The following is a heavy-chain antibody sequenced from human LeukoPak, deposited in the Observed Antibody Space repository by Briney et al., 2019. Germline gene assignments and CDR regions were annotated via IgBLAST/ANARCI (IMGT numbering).Heavy chain of an antibody. V-gene: IGHV4-34*01. CDR2: INHSGST. Sequence: SETLSLTCAVYGGSFSGYYWSWIRQPPGKGLEWIGEINHSGSTNYNPSLKSRVTISVDTSKNQFSLKLSSVTAADTAVYYCARGKVARIHYYDSSGYGDWGQGTLVTVSS. J-gene: IGHJ4*02. CDR1: GGSFSGYY. CDR3: ARGKVARIHYYDSSGYGD. D-gene: IGHD3-22*01.